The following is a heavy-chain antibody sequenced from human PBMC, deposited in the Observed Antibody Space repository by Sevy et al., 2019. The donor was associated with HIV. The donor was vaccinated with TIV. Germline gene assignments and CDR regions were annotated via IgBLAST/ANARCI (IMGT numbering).Heavy chain of an antibody. CDR1: GFTLSWHD. CDR2: ITASRRFK. V-gene: IGHV3-21*04. J-gene: IGHJ4*02. D-gene: IGHD3-22*01. Sequence: GGSLRLSCAASGFTLSWHDMSWIRQAPGKSLEWISSITASRRFKHDAASVRGRFTSSRDNSGNSLFLQMNSLRGDDTDMCYRARDRRFQYYAHSSDPDYFDSWGQGTPVTVSS. CDR3: ARDRRFQYYAHSSDPDYFDS.